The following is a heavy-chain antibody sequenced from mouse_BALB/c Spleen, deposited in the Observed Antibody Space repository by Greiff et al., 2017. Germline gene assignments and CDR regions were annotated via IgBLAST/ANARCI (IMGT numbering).Heavy chain of an antibody. J-gene: IGHJ4*01. D-gene: IGHD1-2*01. CDR1: GFNIKDYY. CDR3: NAVITTGLYAMDY. V-gene: IGHV14-4*02. Sequence: EVQLQQSGAELVRSGASVKLSCTASGFNIKDYYMHWVKQRPEQGLEWIGWIDPENGDTEYAPKFQGKATMTADTSSNTAYLQLSSLTSEDTAVYYCNAVITTGLYAMDYWGQGTSVTVSS. CDR2: IDPENGDT.